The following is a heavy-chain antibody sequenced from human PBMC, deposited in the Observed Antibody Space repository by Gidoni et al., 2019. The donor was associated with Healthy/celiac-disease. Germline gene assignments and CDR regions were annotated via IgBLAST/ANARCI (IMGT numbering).Heavy chain of an antibody. CDR2: IYYSGST. J-gene: IGHJ4*02. CDR3: ARRERRDSSGWFVFDY. D-gene: IGHD6-19*01. CDR1: GGSISSSSYY. Sequence: QLQLQESCPGLVTPSEPLSLPCPVSGGSISSSSYYWGWIRQPPGKGLEWIGSIYYSGSTYYNPSLKSRVTISVDTSKNQFSLKLSSVTAADTAVYYWARRERRDSSGWFVFDYWGQGTLVTVSS. V-gene: IGHV4-39*01.